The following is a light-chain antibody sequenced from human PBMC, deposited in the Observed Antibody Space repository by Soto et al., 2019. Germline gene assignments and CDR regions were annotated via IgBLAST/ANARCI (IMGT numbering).Light chain of an antibody. CDR2: RAS. V-gene: IGKV1-5*03. CDR3: QQHSSDST. Sequence: DIQMTQSPSTLSASEGDRVTITCRASQSVNSWLAWYQQKPGKAPKLLIYRASSLENGVPSRFCGRGSGTEFIFTIGSLQPDDSATYSGQQHSSDSTFGQGNKVEIK. J-gene: IGKJ1*01. CDR1: QSVNSW.